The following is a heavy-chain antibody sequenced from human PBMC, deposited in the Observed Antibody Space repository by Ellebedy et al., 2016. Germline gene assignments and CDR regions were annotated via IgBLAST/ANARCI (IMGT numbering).Heavy chain of an antibody. J-gene: IGHJ5*02. V-gene: IGHV4-39*07. CDR3: ARRRSRRWFNP. CDR2: IYYSGST. Sequence: SETLSLXXTVSGGSISSRSYYWGWIRQPPGKGLEWIGSIYYSGSTYYNPSLKSRVTISVDTSKNQFSLKLSAATAADTAVYYCARRRSRRWFNPWGQGTLVTVSS. CDR1: GGSISSRSYY.